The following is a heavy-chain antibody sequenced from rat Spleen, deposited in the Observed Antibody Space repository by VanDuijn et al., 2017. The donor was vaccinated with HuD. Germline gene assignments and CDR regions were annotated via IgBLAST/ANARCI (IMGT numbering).Heavy chain of an antibody. CDR3: ARGDSYSGDGPR. V-gene: IGHV2-61*01. D-gene: IGHD1-1*01. CDR1: GFSVTSYH. J-gene: IGHJ2*01. Sequence: QVQLKESGPDLVQPSQTLSLTCTVSGFSVTSYHVSWVRQPPGKGLEWVGAIWKGGSTDYNSALKSRLSISRDTSKSQVFLKMNSLQTEDTATYYCARGDSYSGDGPRWGQGVMVTVSS. CDR2: IWKGGST.